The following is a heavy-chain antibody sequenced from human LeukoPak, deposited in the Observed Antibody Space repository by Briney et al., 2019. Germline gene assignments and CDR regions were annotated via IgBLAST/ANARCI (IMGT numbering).Heavy chain of an antibody. CDR2: FDPEDGET. V-gene: IGHV1-24*01. D-gene: IGHD1-26*01. J-gene: IGHJ6*03. Sequence: GASVKVSCKVSGYTLTELSMHWVRQAPGKGLEWMGGFDPEDGETIYAQKFQGRVTMTEDTSTDTAYMELSSLRSEDTAVYYCATSGSQTDYYYYYMDVWGKGTTVTVSS. CDR1: GYTLTELS. CDR3: ATSGSQTDYYYYYMDV.